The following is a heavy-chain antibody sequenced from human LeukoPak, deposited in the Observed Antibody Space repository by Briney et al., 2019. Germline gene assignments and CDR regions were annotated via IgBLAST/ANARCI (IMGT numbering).Heavy chain of an antibody. D-gene: IGHD3-22*01. V-gene: IGHV3-30-3*01. CDR1: GFAFSSYA. CDR3: ASPEFNYYDSSGYTGAFDY. J-gene: IGHJ4*02. Sequence: GGSLRLSCAASGFAFSSYAMHWVRQAPGKGLEWVAVISYDGSNKYYADSVKGRFTISRDNSKNTLYLQMNSLRAEDTAVYYCASPEFNYYDSSGYTGAFDYWGQGTLVTVSS. CDR2: ISYDGSNK.